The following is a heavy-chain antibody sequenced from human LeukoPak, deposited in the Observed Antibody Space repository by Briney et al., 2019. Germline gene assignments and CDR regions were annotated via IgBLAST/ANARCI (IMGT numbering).Heavy chain of an antibody. CDR1: GFTVSSNY. CDR3: ARGHRMVRGVISGQYYFDY. Sequence: GGSLRLSCAASGFTVSSNYMSWVRQAPGKGLEWVSVIYSGGSTYYADSVKGRFTISRDNSKNTLYLQMNSLRAEGTAVYYCARGHRMVRGVISGQYYFDYWGQGTLVTVSS. V-gene: IGHV3-66*01. CDR2: IYSGGST. J-gene: IGHJ4*02. D-gene: IGHD3-10*01.